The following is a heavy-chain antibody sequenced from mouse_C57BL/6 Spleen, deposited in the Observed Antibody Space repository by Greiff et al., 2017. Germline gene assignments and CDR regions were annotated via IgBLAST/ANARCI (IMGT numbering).Heavy chain of an antibody. J-gene: IGHJ1*03. Sequence: EVQLVESGPGLVKPSQSLSLTCSVTGYSITSGYYWNWIRQFPGKKLEWMGYISYDGSNNYNPSLKNRISITRDTSKNQFFLKLNSVTTEDTATYYCARGSYWYFDVWGTGTTVTVSA. CDR1: GYSITSGYY. CDR3: ARGSYWYFDV. CDR2: ISYDGSN. V-gene: IGHV3-6*01.